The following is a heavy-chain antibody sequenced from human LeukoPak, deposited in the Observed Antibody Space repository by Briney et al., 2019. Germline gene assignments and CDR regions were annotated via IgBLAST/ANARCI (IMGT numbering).Heavy chain of an antibody. CDR1: GDSVSSNSAA. CDR3: ARAKTPQWLNGMDV. J-gene: IGHJ6*02. V-gene: IGHV6-1*01. D-gene: IGHD5-12*01. CDR2: TYYRSKWYN. Sequence: SQTLSLTCAISGDSVSSNSAAWNWIRQPPSRGLEWLGRTYYRSKWYNDYAVSVKSRITINPDTSKNQFSLQLNSVTPEDTAVYYCARAKTPQWLNGMDVWGQGTTVTVSS.